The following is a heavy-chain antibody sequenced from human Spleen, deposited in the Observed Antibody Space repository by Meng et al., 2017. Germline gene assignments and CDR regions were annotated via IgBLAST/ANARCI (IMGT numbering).Heavy chain of an antibody. CDR3: ARPIGM. CDR2: ISYDGSNK. J-gene: IGHJ4*02. V-gene: IGHV3-30*04. Sequence: GESLKISCAASGFTFSSYAMHWVRQAPGKGLEWVAVISYDGSNKYYADSVKGRFTISRDNSKNTLYLQMNSLRAEDTAVYYCARPIGMWGQGTLVTVSS. D-gene: IGHD1-14*01. CDR1: GFTFSSYA.